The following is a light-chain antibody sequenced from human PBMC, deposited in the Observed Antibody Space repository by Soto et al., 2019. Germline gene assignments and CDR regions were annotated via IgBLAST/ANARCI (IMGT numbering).Light chain of an antibody. CDR3: CSYAGSSTVV. Sequence: QSALTQPASVSGSPGQSITISCTGTSSDVGSYNLVSWYQQHPGKAPKLMIYEGSKRPSGVSNRFSGSKSGNTASLTISGLQAEDEAAFYCCSYAGSSTVVFGGGT. V-gene: IGLV2-23*01. CDR2: EGS. J-gene: IGLJ2*01. CDR1: SSDVGSYNL.